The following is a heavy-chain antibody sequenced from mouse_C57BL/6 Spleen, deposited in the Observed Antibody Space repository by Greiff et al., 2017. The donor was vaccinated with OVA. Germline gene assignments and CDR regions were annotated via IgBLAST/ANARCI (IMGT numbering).Heavy chain of an antibody. CDR3: TAGRFHAMDY. V-gene: IGHV6-3*01. J-gene: IGHJ4*01. CDR2: IRLKSDNYAT. CDR1: GFTFSNYW. Sequence: EVQLQESGGGLVQPGGSMKLSCVASGFTFSNYWMNWVRQSPEKGLEWVAQIRLKSDNYATHYAESVKGRFTISRDESKSSVYLQMNNLRAEDTGIYYCTAGRFHAMDYWGQGTSVTVSS.